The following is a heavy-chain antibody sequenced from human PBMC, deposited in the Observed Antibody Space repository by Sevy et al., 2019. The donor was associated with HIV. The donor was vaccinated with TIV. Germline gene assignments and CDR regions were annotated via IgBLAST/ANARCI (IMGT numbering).Heavy chain of an antibody. V-gene: IGHV3-15*07. J-gene: IGHJ4*02. CDR1: GFDFANAW. Sequence: GGSLRLSCTASGFDFANAWMNWVRQAPGKGLEWVGHIKSIPDGGAADYAEPVKGRFTISRHDSKNTLYLQMNSLKAEDTAVYYCSTDDLISYWGRGTLVTVSS. CDR3: STDDLISY. CDR2: IKSIPDGGAA.